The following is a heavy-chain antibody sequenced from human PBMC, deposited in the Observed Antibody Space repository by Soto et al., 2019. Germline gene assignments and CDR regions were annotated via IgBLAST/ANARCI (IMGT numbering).Heavy chain of an antibody. J-gene: IGHJ6*03. CDR1: GFSFISYS. CDR3: VRDFGWYFRSGYMDV. D-gene: IGHD3-3*01. CDR2: INEDSSYI. V-gene: IGHV3-21*02. Sequence: EVQLVESGGGLVKPGGSLRLSCAASGFSFISYSMNWVPQAPGKGLEWVSSINEDSSYIYYAHSLRGRFTISRDNAKDSLYLQMNSLRAEDTAVYYCVRDFGWYFRSGYMDVWGDGATVTVSS.